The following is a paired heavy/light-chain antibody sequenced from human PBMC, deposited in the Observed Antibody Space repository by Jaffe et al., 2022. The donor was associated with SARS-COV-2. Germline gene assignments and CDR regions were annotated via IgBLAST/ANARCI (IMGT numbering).Light chain of an antibody. Sequence: QSVLTQPPSVSGAPGQRVTISCTGSSSNIGAGYDVHWYQQLPGTAPKVLIYGNTNRPSGVPHRFSGSKSGTSASLAISGLQAEDEADYYCLSYDSTLIGYVFGTGTKVTVL. CDR3: LSYDSTLIGYV. CDR2: GNT. J-gene: IGLJ1*01. CDR1: SSNIGAGYD. V-gene: IGLV1-40*01.
Heavy chain of an antibody. Sequence: QVQLVQSGAEVKKPGASVKVSCKASGYSFTDYYMHWVRQAPGQGLEWMGVINPSGGGTTYAQKFQGRFIMTRDTSTSTVYMELSNLRSEDTALYYCARVLSGSNDAYDIWGQGTMVIVSS. V-gene: IGHV1-46*01. J-gene: IGHJ3*02. D-gene: IGHD1-26*01. CDR1: GYSFTDYY. CDR3: ARVLSGSNDAYDI. CDR2: INPSGGGT.